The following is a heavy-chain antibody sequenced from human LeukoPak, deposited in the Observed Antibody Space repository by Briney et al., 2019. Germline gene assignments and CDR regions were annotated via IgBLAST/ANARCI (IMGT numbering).Heavy chain of an antibody. V-gene: IGHV4-39*01. D-gene: IGHD2-2*01. Sequence: SETLSLTCTVSGGSISSSSYYWGWIRQPPGKGLEWIGSIYYSGSTYYNPSLKSRVTISVDTSKNRFSLKLSSVTAADAAVYYCARHKRDIVVVPAAPLYYFDYWGQGTLVTVSS. CDR1: GGSISSSSYY. CDR2: IYYSGST. J-gene: IGHJ4*02. CDR3: ARHKRDIVVVPAAPLYYFDY.